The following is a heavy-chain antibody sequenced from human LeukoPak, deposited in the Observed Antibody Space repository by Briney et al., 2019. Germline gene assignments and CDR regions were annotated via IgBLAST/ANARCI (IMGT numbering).Heavy chain of an antibody. Sequence: SETLSLTCSVSGYDINKGYYWGWVRQPLGKGLEWIGAIYHSGTTYYNPSLKNRLTFSVDTSNNQFSVRLRSVAAADTAIYYCGRYKSTLGPFDFWGQGTLVTVSS. CDR3: GRYKSTLGPFDF. V-gene: IGHV4-38-2*02. J-gene: IGHJ4*02. CDR2: IYHSGTT. CDR1: GYDINKGYY. D-gene: IGHD2/OR15-2a*01.